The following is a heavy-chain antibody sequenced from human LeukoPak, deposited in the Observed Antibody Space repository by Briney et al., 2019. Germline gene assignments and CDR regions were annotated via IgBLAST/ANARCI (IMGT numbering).Heavy chain of an antibody. CDR2: ISAYNGNT. CDR1: GYTFTSYG. J-gene: IGHJ5*02. V-gene: IGHV1-18*01. D-gene: IGHD3-10*01. CDR3: ARDESGGSGSYYNWFDP. Sequence: ASVKVSCKASGYTFTSYGISWVRQAPGQGLEWMGWISAYNGNTNYAQKLQGRVTMTTDTSTSTAYMERRSLRSDDTAVYYCARDESGGSGSYYNWFDPWGQGTLVTVSS.